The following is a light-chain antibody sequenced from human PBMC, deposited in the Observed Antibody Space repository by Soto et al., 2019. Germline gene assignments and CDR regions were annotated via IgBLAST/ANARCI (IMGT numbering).Light chain of an antibody. CDR3: QQYNSYSRT. CDR1: QSVSSY. V-gene: IGKV3-11*01. Sequence: EIVCTQSPCTLSLSPGERATLSCRASQSVSSYLAWYQQKPGQAPRLLIYDASNTATGIPARFSGSGSGTEFTLTISSLQPDDFATYYCQQYNSYSRTFGQGTKVDIK. CDR2: DAS. J-gene: IGKJ1*01.